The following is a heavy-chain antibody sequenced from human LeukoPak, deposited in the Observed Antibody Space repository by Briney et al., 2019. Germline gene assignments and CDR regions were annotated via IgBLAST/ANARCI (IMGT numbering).Heavy chain of an antibody. CDR1: GGSISSYY. CDR2: IYYSGST. J-gene: IGHJ5*02. V-gene: IGHV4-59*01. Sequence: PSETLSLTCTVSGGSISSYYWSWIRQLPGKGLEWIGYIYYSGSTNYNPSLKSRVTISVDTSKNQFSLKLSSVTAADTAVYYCARALQRRGFDPWGQGTLVTVSS. CDR3: ARALQRRGFDP.